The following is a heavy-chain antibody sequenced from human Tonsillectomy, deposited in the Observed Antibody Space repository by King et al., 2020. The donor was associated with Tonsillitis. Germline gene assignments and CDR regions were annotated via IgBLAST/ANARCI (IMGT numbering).Heavy chain of an antibody. CDR1: GFIFSSYA. D-gene: IGHD3-10*01. CDR2: IYSGGSST. V-gene: IGHV3-23*03. CDR3: AKVTPEDCYGSPNPDRYFDL. J-gene: IGHJ2*01. Sequence: VQLVESGGGLVQPGGSLRLSCAASGFIFSSYAMSWVRQAPGKGLEWVSVIYSGGSSTYYADSVKGRFTISRDNSKNTLYLQMNSLRAEDTAVYYCAKVTPEDCYGSPNPDRYFDLWGRGTLVTVSS.